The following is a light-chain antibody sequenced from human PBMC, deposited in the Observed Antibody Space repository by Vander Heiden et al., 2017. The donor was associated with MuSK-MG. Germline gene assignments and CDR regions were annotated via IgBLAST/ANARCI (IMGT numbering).Light chain of an antibody. Sequence: DIQMTQSPSSLSASLADRATITCRESRGTINYLAWYRQKPGKVPKLLIYAASTWQSGVPSRFSGSGSGTDFTLSISSLQPEDVATYYCQSYYGARSTFGPGTKVDIK. CDR3: QSYYGARST. J-gene: IGKJ3*01. CDR2: AAS. V-gene: IGKV1-27*01. CDR1: RGTINY.